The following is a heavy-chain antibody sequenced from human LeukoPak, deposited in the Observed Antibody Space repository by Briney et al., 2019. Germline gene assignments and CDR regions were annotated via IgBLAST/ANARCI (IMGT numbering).Heavy chain of an antibody. V-gene: IGHV5-51*01. CDR2: IYPGDSDT. CDR3: ASRRYPPDFGDYSDTFDF. J-gene: IGHJ3*01. D-gene: IGHD4-17*01. CDR1: GYKFPGSW. Sequence: GESLKIPCNGYGYKFPGSWIGWGRQMPGKGLEWMGIIYPGDSDTRYSPSFQGQVTISADKSISTAYLQWNSLNASDTAMYYCASRRYPPDFGDYSDTFDFWGQGTMVTVSS.